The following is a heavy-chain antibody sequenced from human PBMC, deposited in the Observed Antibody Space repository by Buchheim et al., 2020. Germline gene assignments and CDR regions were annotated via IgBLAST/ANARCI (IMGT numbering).Heavy chain of an antibody. CDR3: ARGTSRGGWELRPFDY. CDR1: GGSFSGYY. D-gene: IGHD1-26*01. V-gene: IGHV4-34*01. Sequence: QVQLQQWGAGLLKPSETLSLTCAVYGGSFSGYYWSWIRQPPGKGLEWIGEINHSGSTNYNPSLKRRVTISVDTSKNQFSLKLSSVTAADTAVYYCARGTSRGGWELRPFDYWGQGTL. CDR2: INHSGST. J-gene: IGHJ4*02.